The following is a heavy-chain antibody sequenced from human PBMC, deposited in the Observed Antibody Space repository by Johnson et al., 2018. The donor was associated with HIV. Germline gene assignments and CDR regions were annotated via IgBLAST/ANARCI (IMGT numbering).Heavy chain of an antibody. Sequence: VQLVESGGGLVQPGGSLRLSCAASGFTVSSNYMSWVRQAPGKGLEWVSVIYSGGSTYYADSVKGRFTISRDNAKNSLYLQMNSLRAEDTALYYCGRDTYSADACDIWGQGTMVTVSS. CDR2: IYSGGST. D-gene: IGHD4-11*01. J-gene: IGHJ3*02. CDR3: GRDTYSADACDI. CDR1: GFTVSSNY. V-gene: IGHV3-66*01.